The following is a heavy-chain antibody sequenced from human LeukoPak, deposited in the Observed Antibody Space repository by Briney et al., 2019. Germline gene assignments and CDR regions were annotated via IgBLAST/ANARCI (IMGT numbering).Heavy chain of an antibody. Sequence: GGSVRLSCAASGFTFSSYSMNWFRQAPGKGLGWISSISSSSSYIYYADSVKGRFTISRDNAKNSLYLQINNLRAEEMAVYYRARDLGSEYSRSSGAFWFDNWGQGSRVSVSS. CDR1: GFTFSSYS. V-gene: IGHV3-21*01. CDR2: ISSSSSYI. J-gene: IGHJ5*02. CDR3: ARDLGSEYSRSSGAFWFDN. D-gene: IGHD6-6*01.